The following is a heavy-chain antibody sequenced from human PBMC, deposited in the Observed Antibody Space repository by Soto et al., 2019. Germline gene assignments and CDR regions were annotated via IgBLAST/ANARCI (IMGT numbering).Heavy chain of an antibody. D-gene: IGHD3-3*01. CDR1: GGSISSYY. J-gene: IGHJ6*02. V-gene: IGHV4-59*01. CDR3: ARDVQESGPHDYYYYGMDA. CDR2: IYYSGST. Sequence: SEPLSLTCTVSGGSISSYYWSWIRQPPGKGLEWIGYIYYSGSTNYNPSLKSRVTISVDTSKNQFSLKLSSVTAADTAVYYCARDVQESGPHDYYYYGMDAWGQGTTVTVSS.